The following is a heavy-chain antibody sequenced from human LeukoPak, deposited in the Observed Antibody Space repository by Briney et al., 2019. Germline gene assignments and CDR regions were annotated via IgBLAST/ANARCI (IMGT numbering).Heavy chain of an antibody. J-gene: IGHJ4*01. CDR1: GFTFSNSA. CDR3: AKGIYSSGWSYSYY. CDR2: LSGSGITT. Sequence: PGGSLRLSCAASGFTFSNSAMSWVRQAPGKGLEWVSTLSGSGITTYYADSVKGRFTISRDNSKNTLYLQMNSLRAEDTAVYYCAKGIYSSGWSYSYYWGHGTLVTVSS. V-gene: IGHV3-23*01. D-gene: IGHD6-19*01.